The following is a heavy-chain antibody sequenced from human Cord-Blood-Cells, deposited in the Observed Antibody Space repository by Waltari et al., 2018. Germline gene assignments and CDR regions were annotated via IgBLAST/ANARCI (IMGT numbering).Heavy chain of an antibody. V-gene: IGHV4-34*01. J-gene: IGHJ4*02. CDR3: ARLYYFDY. Sequence: QVQLQQWGAGLLKPSETLSLTCAVDGRSFSGYYWSWIRQTPGKGLEWIGEINHSGSTNYNPSLKSRVTISVDTSKNQFSLKLSSVTAADTAVYYCARLYYFDYWGQGTLVTVSS. CDR1: GRSFSGYY. CDR2: INHSGST.